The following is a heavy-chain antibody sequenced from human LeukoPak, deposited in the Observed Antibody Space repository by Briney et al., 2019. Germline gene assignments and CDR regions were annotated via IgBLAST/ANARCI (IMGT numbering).Heavy chain of an antibody. Sequence: PSQTLSLTCTVSGGSISSGSYYWSWIRQPAGKGLEWIGRIYTSGTINYNPSLKSRVSISVDMSKNQFSLKLSSVTAADTAVYYCARVTAVTHTLDYWGQGTLVTVSS. CDR1: GGSISSGSYY. V-gene: IGHV4-61*02. CDR2: IYTSGTI. D-gene: IGHD4-11*01. J-gene: IGHJ4*02. CDR3: ARVTAVTHTLDY.